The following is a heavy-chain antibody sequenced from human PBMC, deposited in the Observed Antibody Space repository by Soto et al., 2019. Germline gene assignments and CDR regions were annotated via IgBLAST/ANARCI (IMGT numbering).Heavy chain of an antibody. CDR2: INTYNGNR. J-gene: IGHJ4*02. Sequence: QVQLVQSGAELRKPGASVKVSCKASGYSFSSYGINWVRQAPGQGLEWMGWINTYNGNRNYAQKFEDRVTMTTATSTNTVYMKLRSLKSDDTAIYYCARDRLSGYDSSGFYSWGQGTLVTVSS. V-gene: IGHV1-18*01. CDR3: ARDRLSGYDSSGFYS. D-gene: IGHD3-22*01. CDR1: GYSFSSYG.